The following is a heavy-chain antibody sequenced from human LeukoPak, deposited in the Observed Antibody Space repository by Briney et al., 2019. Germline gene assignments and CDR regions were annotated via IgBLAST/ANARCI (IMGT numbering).Heavy chain of an antibody. D-gene: IGHD3-3*01. CDR2: IYTSGST. V-gene: IGHV4-4*07. CDR3: ARRDYDFWSGYYTAWYFDL. Sequence: SETLSLTCTVSGGPISSYYWSWIRQPAGKGLEWIGRIYTSGSTNYNPSLKSRVTMSVDTSKNQFSLKLSSVTAADTAVYYCARRDYDFWSGYYTAWYFDLWGRGTLVTVSS. CDR1: GGPISSYY. J-gene: IGHJ2*01.